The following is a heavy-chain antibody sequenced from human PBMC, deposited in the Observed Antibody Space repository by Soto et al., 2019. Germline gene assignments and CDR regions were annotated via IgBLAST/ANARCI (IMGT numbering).Heavy chain of an antibody. J-gene: IGHJ4*02. CDR1: GFTFTKYW. Sequence: GGSLRLSCTASGFTFTKYWMSWVRQAPGKGLEWVANIKRDESEKYYVDSVKGRFTISRDNAKNSLYLEMNSLRAEDTAVYYCATEPRYGDYENYWGQGILVTVSS. D-gene: IGHD4-17*01. V-gene: IGHV3-7*01. CDR3: ATEPRYGDYENY. CDR2: IKRDESEK.